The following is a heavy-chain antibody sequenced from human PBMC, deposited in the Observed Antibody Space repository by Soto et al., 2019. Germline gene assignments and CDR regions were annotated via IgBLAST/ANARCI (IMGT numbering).Heavy chain of an antibody. CDR1: GFSFSTYG. CDR2: IWYDGSNK. J-gene: IGHJ4*02. Sequence: GGSLRLSCAASGFSFSTYGMNWVRQAPGKGLEWVAIIWYDGSNKYYADSVKGRFTISRDNSKKTLYLQMNTLRGEDTAVYYCARGQRYYFDSGGLDLDYWGQGTLVTVSS. D-gene: IGHD3-22*01. CDR3: ARGQRYYFDSGGLDLDY. V-gene: IGHV3-33*01.